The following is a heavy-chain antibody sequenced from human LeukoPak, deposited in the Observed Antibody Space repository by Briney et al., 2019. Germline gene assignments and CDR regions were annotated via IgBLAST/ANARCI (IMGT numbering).Heavy chain of an antibody. J-gene: IGHJ5*02. CDR2: LDGSGGTT. D-gene: IGHD3-3*01. Sequence: GGSLRLSCVASGVNFMKIAMNWVRLTPEKGLEWVSALDGSGGTTYYAASVQGRFTISRDNAHNTVYLQMNNLRVEDTAIYYCASERNDDFWGGYFSFDTWGQGTRVTVSS. V-gene: IGHV3-23*01. CDR1: GVNFMKIA. CDR3: ASERNDDFWGGYFSFDT.